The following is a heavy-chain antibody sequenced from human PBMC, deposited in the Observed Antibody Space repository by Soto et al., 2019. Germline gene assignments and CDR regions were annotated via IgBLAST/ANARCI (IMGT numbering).Heavy chain of an antibody. CDR2: MSSSGSTI. CDR3: ARLGDRSGYSYYFDY. J-gene: IGHJ4*02. D-gene: IGHD5-12*01. CDR1: AFTFSDYY. Sequence: QVQLVESGGGLVKPGGSLRLSCAASAFTFSDYYMSWIRQAPGKGLDWVAYMSSSGSTIYYADSVEGRFTISRDNAKNSLYLQMTSLRAEDTAVYYCARLGDRSGYSYYFDYWGQGTLVTVSS. V-gene: IGHV3-11*01.